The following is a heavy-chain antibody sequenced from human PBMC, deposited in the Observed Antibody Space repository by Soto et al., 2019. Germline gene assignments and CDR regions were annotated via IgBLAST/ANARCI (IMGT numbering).Heavy chain of an antibody. CDR2: IYPGDSDT. CDR3: ASRRSRIAAAGDGYYMDV. J-gene: IGHJ6*03. CDR1: CYSFTRYW. V-gene: IGHV5-51*01. D-gene: IGHD6-13*01. Sequence: PGESLKISCKRSCYSFTRYWIGWVRQMPGKGLEWMGIIYPGDSDTRYSPSFQGQVTISADKSISTAYLQWSSLKASDTAMYYCASRRSRIAAAGDGYYMDVWGKGTTVTVSS.